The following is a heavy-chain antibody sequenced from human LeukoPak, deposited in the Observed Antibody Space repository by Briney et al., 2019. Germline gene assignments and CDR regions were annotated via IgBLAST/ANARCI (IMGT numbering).Heavy chain of an antibody. D-gene: IGHD4-23*01. CDR2: IYYSGST. J-gene: IGHJ4*02. CDR3: ASTVVTSRTPYYFDY. Sequence: SETLSLTCTVSGGSISNYYWSWIRQPPGKGLEWIGYIYYSGSTNYNPSLKSRVTISVDTSKNQFSLKLSSVTAADTAVYYCASTVVTSRTPYYFDYWGQGTLVTVSS. V-gene: IGHV4-59*01. CDR1: GGSISNYY.